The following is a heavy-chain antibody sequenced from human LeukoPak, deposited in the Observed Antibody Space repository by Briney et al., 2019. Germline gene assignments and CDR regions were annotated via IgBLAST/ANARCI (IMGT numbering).Heavy chain of an antibody. CDR3: AREPLWFGESYYFDY. J-gene: IGHJ4*02. CDR2: IYYSGST. V-gene: IGHV4-39*07. Sequence: NPSETLSLTCTVSGGSISSSSYYWGWIRQPPGKGLEWIGSIYYSGSTYYNPSLKSRVTISVDTSKNQFSLKLSSVTAADTAVYYCAREPLWFGESYYFDYWGQGTLVTVSS. CDR1: GGSISSSSYY. D-gene: IGHD3-10*01.